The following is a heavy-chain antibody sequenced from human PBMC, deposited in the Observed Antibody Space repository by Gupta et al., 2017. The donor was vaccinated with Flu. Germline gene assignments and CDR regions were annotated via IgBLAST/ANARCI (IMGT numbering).Heavy chain of an antibody. J-gene: IGHJ6*02. CDR2: IYSSGST. V-gene: IGHV4-4*07. Sequence: QVQLQESGPGLVKPSGTLSPTCSVSGGSISDYYWCWLRQPAGEGLEWIGRIYSSGSTNYNPSLNGRVTMSVDTSMNQFSLNLDSVTAADTAVYYCARGGTGDGMDVWGQGITVTVAS. CDR3: ARGGTGDGMDV. D-gene: IGHD3/OR15-3a*01. CDR1: GGSISDYY.